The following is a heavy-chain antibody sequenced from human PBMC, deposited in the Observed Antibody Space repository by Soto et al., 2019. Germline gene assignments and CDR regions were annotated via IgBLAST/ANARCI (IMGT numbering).Heavy chain of an antibody. J-gene: IGHJ6*03. CDR2: IYYSGST. Sequence: SETLSLTCTVSGGSISSGGYYWSWIRQHPGKGLEWIGYIYYSGSTYYNPSLKSRVTISVDTSKNQFSLKLSSVTAADTAVYYCARVRGYCSGGSCYSAGLWDEKSYYYYMDVWGKGTTVTVSS. V-gene: IGHV4-31*03. CDR1: GGSISSGGYY. CDR3: ARVRGYCSGGSCYSAGLWDEKSYYYYMDV. D-gene: IGHD2-15*01.